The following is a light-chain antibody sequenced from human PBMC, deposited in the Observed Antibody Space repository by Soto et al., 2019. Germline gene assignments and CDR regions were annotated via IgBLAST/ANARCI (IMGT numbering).Light chain of an antibody. CDR2: DAS. Sequence: DIKMTQSPSTLSPSVGDRVTITCRASRSVSGWLAWYQQRPGKAPKLLIFDASNLKSGVPARFSGSGSGTEFTLTISSLQPDDVATYYCLQRSSQSWTFGQGTKVDIK. J-gene: IGKJ1*01. V-gene: IGKV1-5*01. CDR1: RSVSGW. CDR3: LQRSSQSWT.